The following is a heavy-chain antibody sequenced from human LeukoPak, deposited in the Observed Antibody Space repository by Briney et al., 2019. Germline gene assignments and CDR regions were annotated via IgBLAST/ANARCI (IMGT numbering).Heavy chain of an antibody. CDR3: ASDSSGYHWFDY. CDR1: GGSISSYY. J-gene: IGHJ4*02. CDR2: IYYSGST. V-gene: IGHV4-59*01. Sequence: KPSETLSLTCTVSGGSISSYYWSWIRQPPGKGLEWIGYIYYSGSTNYNPSLKSRVTISVDTSKNQFSLRLSSVTAADAAVYYCASDSSGYHWFDYWGQGTLVTVSS. D-gene: IGHD3-22*01.